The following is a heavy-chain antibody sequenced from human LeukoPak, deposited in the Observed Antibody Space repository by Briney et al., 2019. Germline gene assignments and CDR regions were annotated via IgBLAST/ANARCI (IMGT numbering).Heavy chain of an antibody. CDR3: AGGPPILEWLFLDY. CDR1: GYTLTRFF. J-gene: IGHJ4*02. CDR2: INPNGGST. Sequence: ASVKVSCKASGYTLTRFFIHWVQQAPGQGLEWMGIINPNGGSTSYSQKFQGRVTMTRDTSISTAYMELSRLRSDDTAVYYCAGGPPILEWLFLDYWGQGTLVTVSS. V-gene: IGHV1-2*02. D-gene: IGHD3-3*01.